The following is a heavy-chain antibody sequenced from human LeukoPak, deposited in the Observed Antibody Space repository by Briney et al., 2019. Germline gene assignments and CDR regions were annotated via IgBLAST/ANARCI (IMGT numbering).Heavy chain of an antibody. CDR3: AKMRGKDDFWSGYYYYYYYYMDV. Sequence: GGSLRLSCAASGFTFSSYGMHWVRQAPGKGLKWVAFIRYDGSNKYYADSVKGRFTISRDNSKNTLYLQMNSLRAEDTAVYYCAKMRGKDDFWSGYYYYYYYYMDVWGKGTTVTVSS. V-gene: IGHV3-30*02. CDR2: IRYDGSNK. CDR1: GFTFSSYG. D-gene: IGHD3-3*01. J-gene: IGHJ6*03.